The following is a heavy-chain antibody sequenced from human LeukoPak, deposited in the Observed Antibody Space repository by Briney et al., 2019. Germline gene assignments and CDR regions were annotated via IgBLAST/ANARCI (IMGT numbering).Heavy chain of an antibody. CDR3: ATDLGSGSYLYFDY. V-gene: IGHV1-24*01. CDR2: FDPEDGET. Sequence: ASVKVSCKISGYTLTELSMHWVRQAPGKGLEWMGGFDPEDGETIYAQKFQGRVTMTEDTSTDTAYMELSSLRSEDTAVYYCATDLGSGSYLYFDYWGQGTLVTVSS. J-gene: IGHJ4*02. CDR1: GYTLTELS. D-gene: IGHD1-26*01.